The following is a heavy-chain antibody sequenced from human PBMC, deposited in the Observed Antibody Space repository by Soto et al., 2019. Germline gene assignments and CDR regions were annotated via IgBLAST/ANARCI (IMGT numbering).Heavy chain of an antibody. CDR2: IIPIFGTA. D-gene: IGHD3-22*01. CDR3: ARKYYYDSSGYYPHDAFDI. V-gene: IGHV1-69*13. CDR1: GGTFSSYA. J-gene: IGHJ3*02. Sequence: ASVKVSCKASGGTFSSYAIGWVRQAPGQGLEWMGGIIPIFGTANYAQKFQGRVTITADESTSTAYMELSSLRSEDTAVYYCARKYYYDSSGYYPHDAFDIWGQGTMVTVSS.